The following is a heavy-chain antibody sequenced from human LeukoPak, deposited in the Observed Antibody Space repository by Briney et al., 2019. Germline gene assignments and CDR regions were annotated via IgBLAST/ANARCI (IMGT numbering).Heavy chain of an antibody. Sequence: GGSLRLSCAASGFTFDDYAMHWVRQAPGKGLEWVSGISWNSGSIGYADSVKGRFTISRDNAKNSLYLQMNSLRAEDMALYYCAKDAAGTTRSYYFDYWGQGTLVTVSS. CDR2: ISWNSGSI. D-gene: IGHD6-13*01. CDR1: GFTFDDYA. J-gene: IGHJ4*02. V-gene: IGHV3-9*03. CDR3: AKDAAGTTRSYYFDY.